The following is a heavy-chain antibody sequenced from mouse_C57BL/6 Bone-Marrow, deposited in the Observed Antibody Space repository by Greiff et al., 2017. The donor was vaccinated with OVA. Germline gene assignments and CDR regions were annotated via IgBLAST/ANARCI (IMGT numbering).Heavy chain of an antibody. CDR2: IYPGNSDT. J-gene: IGHJ1*03. CDR1: GYTFTSYW. D-gene: IGHD1-1*01. Sequence: VQLQQSGTVLARPGASVKMSCKTSGYTFTSYWMHWVKQRPGQGLEWIGAIYPGNSDTSYNQKFKGKAKLTAVTSASTAYMELSSLTNEDSAVYYCTRSPPYYDGSSYWYFDVWGTGTTVTVSS. CDR3: TRSPPYYDGSSYWYFDV. V-gene: IGHV1-5*01.